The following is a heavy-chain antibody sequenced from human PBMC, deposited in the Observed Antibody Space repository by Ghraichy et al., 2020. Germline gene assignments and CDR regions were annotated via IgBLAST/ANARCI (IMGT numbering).Heavy chain of an antibody. D-gene: IGHD5-12*01. Sequence: GGSLRLSCAASGFTFSDYYMSWIRQAPGKGLEWVSYISSSGSTIYYADSVKGRFTISRDNAKNSLYLQMNSLRVEDTAVYYCARVRKWLRRNGGDTYYFDYWGQGTLVTVSS. CDR1: GFTFSDYY. CDR2: ISSSGSTI. J-gene: IGHJ4*02. V-gene: IGHV3-11*01. CDR3: ARVRKWLRRNGGDTYYFDY.